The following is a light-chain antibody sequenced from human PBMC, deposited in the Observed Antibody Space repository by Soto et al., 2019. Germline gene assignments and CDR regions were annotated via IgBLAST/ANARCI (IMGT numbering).Light chain of an antibody. CDR1: QGIRND. V-gene: IGKV1-6*01. J-gene: IGKJ2*01. CDR3: LHDYNYPYT. Sequence: AIQMTQFPSSLSASVGDRVTITCRASQGIRNDLGWYQQKSGKAPKLLIFGASTLQSGVPSRFSGSGSGTDFTLTIGSLQPEDFATYYCLHDYNYPYTFGQGTKVDI. CDR2: GAS.